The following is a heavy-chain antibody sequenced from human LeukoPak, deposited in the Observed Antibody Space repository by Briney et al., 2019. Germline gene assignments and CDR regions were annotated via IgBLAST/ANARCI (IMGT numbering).Heavy chain of an antibody. CDR1: GFTFSSYA. CDR3: ARDLCSGGSCYTGIDY. D-gene: IGHD2-15*01. V-gene: IGHV3-30-3*01. J-gene: IGHJ4*02. CDR2: ISYDGSNK. Sequence: GRSLRLSSAASGFTFSSYAMHWVRQAPGKGLEWVAVISYDGSNKYYADSVKGRFTISRDNSKNTLYLQMNSLRAEDTAVYYCARDLCSGGSCYTGIDYWGQGTLVTVSS.